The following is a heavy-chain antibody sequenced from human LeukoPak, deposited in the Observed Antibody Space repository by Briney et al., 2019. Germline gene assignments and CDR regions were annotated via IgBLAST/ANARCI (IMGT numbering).Heavy chain of an antibody. Sequence: SETLSLTCAVYGGSFSGYYWSWIRQPPGKGLEWIGEINHSGSTNYNPSLKSRVTISVDTSKNQFSLKLSSVTAADTAVYYCARRAPGIHEYYFDYWGQGTLVTVSS. CDR1: GGSFSGYY. CDR2: INHSGST. J-gene: IGHJ4*02. CDR3: ARRAPGIHEYYFDY. D-gene: IGHD1-26*01. V-gene: IGHV4-34*01.